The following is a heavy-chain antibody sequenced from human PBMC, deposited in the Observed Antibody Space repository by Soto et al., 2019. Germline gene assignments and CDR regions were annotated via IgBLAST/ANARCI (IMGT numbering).Heavy chain of an antibody. CDR1: GFTLSNYA. Sequence: QVQLVESGGGVVQPGKSLRLSCVASGFTLSNYAMHWVRQAPGKGLEWVTFISYDGVNEYYADSVKGRFTISRDYSKNTLYLQMSSLRAEDTAVFYCARDLRVRYFDLWGRGTQVIVST. CDR3: ARDLRVRYFDL. CDR2: ISYDGVNE. V-gene: IGHV3-30*03. D-gene: IGHD3-10*02. J-gene: IGHJ2*01.